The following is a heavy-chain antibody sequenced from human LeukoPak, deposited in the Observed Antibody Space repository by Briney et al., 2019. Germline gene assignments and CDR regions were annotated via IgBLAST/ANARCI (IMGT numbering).Heavy chain of an antibody. CDR1: GFTFDDYG. Sequence: GGSLRLSCAASGFTFDDYGMHWVRQAPGKGLEWVAFIRYDGSNKYYADSVKGRFTISRDNSKNTLYLQMNSLRAEDTAVYYCAKDPNYYDSSGYYSEFDYWGQGTLVTVSS. CDR2: IRYDGSNK. D-gene: IGHD3-22*01. J-gene: IGHJ4*02. V-gene: IGHV3-30*02. CDR3: AKDPNYYDSSGYYSEFDY.